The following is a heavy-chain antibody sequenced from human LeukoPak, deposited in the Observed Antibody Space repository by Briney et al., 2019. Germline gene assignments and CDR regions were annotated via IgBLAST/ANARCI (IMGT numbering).Heavy chain of an antibody. CDR2: ISAYNGNT. CDR3: AREPLDGYGGSAF. D-gene: IGHD5-24*01. CDR1: GYTFTRYD. V-gene: IGHV1-18*01. J-gene: IGHJ4*02. Sequence: ASVKVSCMASGYTFTRYDINWVRQAPGQGLEWMGWISAYNGNTNYAQKLQGRVTMTTDTSTSTAYMELRSLRSDDTAVYYCAREPLDGYGGSAFWGQGTLVTVSS.